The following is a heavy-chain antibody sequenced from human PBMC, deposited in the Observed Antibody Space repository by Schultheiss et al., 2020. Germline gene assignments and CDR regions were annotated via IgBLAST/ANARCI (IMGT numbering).Heavy chain of an antibody. CDR2: ISFDGRTT. CDR1: GFTFSSYG. Sequence: GGSLRLSCAASGFTFSSYGMHWVRQAPGGGLEWVAEISFDGRTTKYAESVKGRFTISRDNSKNTLYLQMNSLRAEDTAVYYCARVGRYFDWSYFDYWGQGTLVTVSS. V-gene: IGHV3-30*19. J-gene: IGHJ4*02. D-gene: IGHD3-9*01. CDR3: ARVGRYFDWSYFDY.